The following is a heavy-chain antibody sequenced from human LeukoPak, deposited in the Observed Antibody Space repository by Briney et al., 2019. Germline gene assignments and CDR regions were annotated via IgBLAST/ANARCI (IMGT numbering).Heavy chain of an antibody. CDR2: VYYDGNT. V-gene: IGHV3-53*01. D-gene: IGHD2-15*01. J-gene: IGHJ1*01. CDR1: EFTVSTNY. CDR3: ASPGYCSGSSCYSGYFQH. Sequence: PGGSLRLSCAASEFTVSTNYMNWVRQAPCKGLEWVSVVYYDGNTYYADSVKGRFTISRDSSKNTLYLQMNSLRAEDTAVYYCASPGYCSGSSCYSGYFQHWGQGTLVTVSS.